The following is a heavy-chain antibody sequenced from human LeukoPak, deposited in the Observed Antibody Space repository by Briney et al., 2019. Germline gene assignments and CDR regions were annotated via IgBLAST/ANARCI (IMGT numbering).Heavy chain of an antibody. CDR3: AKDNSPWYYYDSSGYDY. Sequence: HPGGSLRLSCAASGFTFDDFARHWVRHAPGRGREWVSGIGWNSGSIGYADSVKGRFTISRDNAKNSLYLQMNSMRAEDTALYYCAKDNSPWYYYDSSGYDYWGRGTLVTVSS. D-gene: IGHD3-22*01. V-gene: IGHV3-9*01. CDR2: IGWNSGSI. CDR1: GFTFDDFA. J-gene: IGHJ4*02.